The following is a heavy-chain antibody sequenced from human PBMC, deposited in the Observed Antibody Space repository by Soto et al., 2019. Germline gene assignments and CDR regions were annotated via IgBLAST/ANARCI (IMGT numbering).Heavy chain of an antibody. CDR3: AIQRRLSAVTTGRITFDI. CDR1: GFSVSDNY. CDR2: IYSAAST. V-gene: IGHV3-53*01. J-gene: IGHJ3*02. Sequence: GGSLRLSCAASGFSVSDNYMSWVRQAPGKGLEWVSVIYSAASTYYPDSVKGRFTISRGNSKNTLYLQMNSLRAEDTAVYYCAIQRRLSAVTTGRITFDIRGQGTMVTVSS. D-gene: IGHD4-17*01.